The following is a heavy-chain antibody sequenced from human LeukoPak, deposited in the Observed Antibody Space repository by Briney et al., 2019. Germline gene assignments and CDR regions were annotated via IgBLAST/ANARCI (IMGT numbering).Heavy chain of an antibody. CDR1: GYTFTSYG. J-gene: IGHJ4*02. CDR3: ARLGSRYWSLGY. CDR2: ISAYNGNT. D-gene: IGHD2-15*01. Sequence: ASVKVSCKASGYTFTSYGISWVRQAPGQGLEWMGWISAYNGNTNYAQKLQGRVTMTTDTSTSTAYMELSSLRSEDTAVYYCARLGSRYWSLGYWGQGTLVTVSS. V-gene: IGHV1-18*01.